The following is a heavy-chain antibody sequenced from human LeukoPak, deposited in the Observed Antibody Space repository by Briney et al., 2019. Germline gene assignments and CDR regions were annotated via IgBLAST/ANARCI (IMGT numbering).Heavy chain of an antibody. CDR3: ARDGSIKYSSSWYDR. D-gene: IGHD6-13*01. V-gene: IGHV1-2*06. CDR1: GYTFTSYG. J-gene: IGHJ5*02. Sequence: ASVKVSCKASGYTFTSYGISWVRQAPGQGLEWMGRINPNSGGTNYAQKFQGRVTMTRDTSISTAYMELSRLRSDDTAVYYCARDGSIKYSSSWYDRWGQGTLVTVSS. CDR2: INPNSGGT.